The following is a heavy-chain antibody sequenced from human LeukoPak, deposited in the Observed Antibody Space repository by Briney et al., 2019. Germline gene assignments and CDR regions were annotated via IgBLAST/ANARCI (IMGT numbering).Heavy chain of an antibody. D-gene: IGHD4-17*01. J-gene: IGHJ4*02. V-gene: IGHV1-69*01. CDR1: GGTFSSYA. CDR3: ARERCTVTTFLDY. CDR2: IIPIFGTA. Sequence: ASVKVSCKASGGTFSSYAISWVRQAPGQGLEWMGGIIPIFGTANCAQKFQGRVTITADESTSTAYMELSSLRSEDTAVYYCARERCTVTTFLDYWRQGNLVTVSS.